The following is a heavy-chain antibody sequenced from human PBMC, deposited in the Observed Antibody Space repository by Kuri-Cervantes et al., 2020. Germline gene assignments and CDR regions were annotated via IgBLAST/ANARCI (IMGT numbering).Heavy chain of an antibody. Sequence: GGSLRXXXAXSGXXXSSYAXHWVRQAPGKXLEWXAVISXDGSXXYXADSVKGRXXISRDNSKNTLXXQMNSLRAEDTAXXYCXXXPIPDYSSXXYDAFDIWGQGTMVTVSS. CDR1: GXXXSSYA. J-gene: IGHJ3*02. CDR2: ISXDGSXX. D-gene: IGHD6-19*01. CDR3: XXXPIPDYSSXXYDAFDI. V-gene: IGHV3-30-3*01.